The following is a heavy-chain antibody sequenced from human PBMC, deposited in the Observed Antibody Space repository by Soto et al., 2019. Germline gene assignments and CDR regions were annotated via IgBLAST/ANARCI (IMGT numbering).Heavy chain of an antibody. V-gene: IGHV3-48*03. CDR2: ISSDGSTL. Sequence: EVQLVESGGGLVQPGGSLRLSCAATGFTFSFYEMTWVRQAPGKGLECLSYISSDGSTLHYADSVKGRFTISRDNAKNSLFLQMNNLRADDTAVYYCARDAYGDPYYYYAMDVWGQGTTVTVSS. CDR3: ARDAYGDPYYYYAMDV. CDR1: GFTFSFYE. D-gene: IGHD4-17*01. J-gene: IGHJ6*02.